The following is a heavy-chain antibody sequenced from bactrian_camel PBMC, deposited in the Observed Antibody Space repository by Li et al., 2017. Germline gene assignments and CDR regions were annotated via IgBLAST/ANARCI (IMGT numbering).Heavy chain of an antibody. J-gene: IGHJ6*01. CDR2: IDKDGDT. V-gene: IGHV3S6*01. D-gene: IGHD4*01. CDR3: VRDSVTFPFRRSGYDPFAEQPRADFGY. Sequence: QVQLVESGGGSVQAGGSLRLSCGASAGIDRRYCMGWFRQAPGREREGVAVIDKDGDTGYAHSVKGRFTVSRDNAKNILYLQMNSLKPEDTAAYYCVRDSVTFPFRRSGYDPFAEQPRADFGYWGQGTQVTVS. CDR1: AGIDRRYC.